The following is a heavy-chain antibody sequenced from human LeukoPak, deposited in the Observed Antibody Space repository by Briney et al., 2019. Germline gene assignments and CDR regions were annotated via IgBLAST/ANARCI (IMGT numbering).Heavy chain of an antibody. CDR2: IRYVGINK. CDR3: ARGHSSSPNWFDP. J-gene: IGHJ5*02. CDR1: GFTFSTYG. Sequence: GGSLRLSCAASGFTFSTYGMHWVRQAPGKGLEWVSFIRYVGINKYYADSVKGRFTISRDNSKNTLYLQMNSLRPEDTAVYYCARGHSSSPNWFDPWGQGTLVTVSS. D-gene: IGHD6-13*01. V-gene: IGHV3-30*02.